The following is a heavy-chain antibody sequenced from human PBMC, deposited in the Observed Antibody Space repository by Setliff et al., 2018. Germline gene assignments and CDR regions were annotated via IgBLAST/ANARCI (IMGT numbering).Heavy chain of an antibody. Sequence: PSETLSLTCAVYGGSFSGYYWSWIRQPPGKGLEWIGEINHSGSTNYNPSLKSRVTISGDTSKNQFSLKLSSVTAADTAVYYCARKSRNIGVVINYYYYYFGMDVWGQGTTVTVSS. CDR1: GGSFSGYY. D-gene: IGHD3-3*01. J-gene: IGHJ6*02. CDR2: INHSGST. CDR3: ARKSRNIGVVINYYYYYFGMDV. V-gene: IGHV4-34*01.